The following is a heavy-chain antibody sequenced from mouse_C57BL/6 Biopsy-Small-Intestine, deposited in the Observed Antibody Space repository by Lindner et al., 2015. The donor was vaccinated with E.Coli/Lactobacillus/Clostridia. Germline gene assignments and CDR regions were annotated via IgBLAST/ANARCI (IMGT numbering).Heavy chain of an antibody. D-gene: IGHD4-1*02. Sequence: VQLQESGPELAKPGASVKLSCKASGYTFTNYDINWVIQRPGQGLDWIGWIYPGDDSTKYNEKFKDRATLTVDTSSSTAHMELHSLTSEDSAVYFCARWGLNWHYFDYWGQGTTLTVSA. CDR3: ARWGLNWHYFDY. V-gene: IGHV1-85*01. CDR2: IYPGDDST. J-gene: IGHJ2*01. CDR1: GYTFTNYD.